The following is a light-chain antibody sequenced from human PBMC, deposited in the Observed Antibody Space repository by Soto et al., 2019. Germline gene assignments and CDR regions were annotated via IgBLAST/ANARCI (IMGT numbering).Light chain of an antibody. Sequence: EIVMTPSPATLSVSPGERATLYCRASQSVSSNLAWYQQKPGQAPRLLIYGASTRATGIPARFSGSGSGTEFTLTISSLQSEDFGFYYCQQYNEWPRTFGQGTKVDIK. V-gene: IGKV3-15*01. CDR3: QQYNEWPRT. CDR2: GAS. CDR1: QSVSSN. J-gene: IGKJ2*01.